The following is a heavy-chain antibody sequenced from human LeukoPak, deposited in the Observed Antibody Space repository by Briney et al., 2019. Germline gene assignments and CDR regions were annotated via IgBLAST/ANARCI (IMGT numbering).Heavy chain of an antibody. CDR2: IYYSGST. V-gene: IGHV4-59*01. Sequence: SETLSLTCTVSGGSISSYYWSWIRQPPGKGLEWIGYIYYSGSTNYNPSLQSRVTISVDTSKNQFSLKLSSVTAADTAVYYCARDQTGAFDIWGQGTMVTVSS. CDR3: ARDQTGAFDI. CDR1: GGSISSYY. J-gene: IGHJ3*02.